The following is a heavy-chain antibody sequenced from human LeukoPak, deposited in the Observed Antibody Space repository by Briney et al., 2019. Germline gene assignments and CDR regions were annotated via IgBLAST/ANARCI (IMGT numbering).Heavy chain of an antibody. CDR3: ARDVGSYFTYFDY. D-gene: IGHD1-26*01. J-gene: IGHJ4*02. CDR2: IIPIFGTA. V-gene: IGHV1-69*13. Sequence: ASVKVSCKASGGTFSSYAISWVRQAPGQGLEWMGGIIPIFGTANYAQKFQGRVTITADESTSTAYMELSSLRSEDTAVYYCARDVGSYFTYFDYWGQGTLVTVSS. CDR1: GGTFSSYA.